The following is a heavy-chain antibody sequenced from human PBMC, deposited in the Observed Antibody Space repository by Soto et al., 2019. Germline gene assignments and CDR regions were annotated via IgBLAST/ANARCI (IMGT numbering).Heavy chain of an antibody. CDR1: GCSISSSSYY. D-gene: IGHD3-9*01. J-gene: IGHJ4*02. CDR2: IYYSGST. Sequence: SETLSLSCTVSGCSISSSSYYWGWIRQPPGKGLEWIGSIYYSGSTYYNPSLKSRVTISVDTSKNQFSLKLSSVTAADTAVYYCARQGRYFDWITVYFDYWGQGTLVTVSS. V-gene: IGHV4-39*01. CDR3: ARQGRYFDWITVYFDY.